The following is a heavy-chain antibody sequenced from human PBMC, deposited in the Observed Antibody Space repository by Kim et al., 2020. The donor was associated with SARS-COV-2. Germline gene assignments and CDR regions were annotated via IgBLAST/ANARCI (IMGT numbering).Heavy chain of an antibody. J-gene: IGHJ4*02. V-gene: IGHV3-7*03. CDR3: AKGAVTRHDY. D-gene: IGHD3-3*01. CDR2: I. Sequence: IYYVDSVTGRFTISRDNGKNSLYLQMNTLRPEDTAVYYCAKGAVTRHDYWGQGALVIVST.